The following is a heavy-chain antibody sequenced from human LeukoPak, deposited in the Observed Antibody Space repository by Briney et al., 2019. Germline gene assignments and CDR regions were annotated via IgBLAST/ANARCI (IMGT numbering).Heavy chain of an antibody. V-gene: IGHV3-23*01. CDR3: AKGTYSSSLFYYYYYYMDV. J-gene: IGHJ6*03. D-gene: IGHD6-13*01. Sequence: GGSLRLSCAPSGVTFCRYTTSSGPQSPGKGLEWGSAIIGRGGSTYYADSVNGRFTICRDNSKNTLYLQMNSLRAEDTAVYYCAKGTYSSSLFYYYYYYMDVWGKGTTVTVSS. CDR1: GVTFCRYT. CDR2: IIGRGGST.